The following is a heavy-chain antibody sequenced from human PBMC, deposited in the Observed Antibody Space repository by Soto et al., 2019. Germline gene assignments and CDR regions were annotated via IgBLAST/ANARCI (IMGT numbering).Heavy chain of an antibody. V-gene: IGHV4-39*01. D-gene: IGHD3-22*01. Sequence: SETLSLPCTVSGGSISSSSYYWGWIRQPPGKGLEWIGSIYYSGSTYYNPSLKSRVTISVDTSKNQFSLKLSSVTAADTAVYYCARRQDYYDSSGYHNWFDPWGQGTLVTVSS. CDR2: IYYSGST. CDR3: ARRQDYYDSSGYHNWFDP. J-gene: IGHJ5*02. CDR1: GGSISSSSYY.